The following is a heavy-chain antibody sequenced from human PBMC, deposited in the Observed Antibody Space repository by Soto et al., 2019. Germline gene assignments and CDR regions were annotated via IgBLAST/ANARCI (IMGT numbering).Heavy chain of an antibody. CDR2: INHSGST. J-gene: IGHJ6*04. D-gene: IGHD3-10*01. CDR3: ARGPAMVRGGLDV. V-gene: IGHV4-34*01. CDR1: GGSFSGYY. Sequence: TSETLSLTCAVYGGSFSGYYWSWIRQPPGKGLEWIGEINHSGSTNYNPSLKSRVTISVDTSKNQFSLKLSSVTAADTAVYYCARGPAMVRGGLDVWGKGTTVTVSS.